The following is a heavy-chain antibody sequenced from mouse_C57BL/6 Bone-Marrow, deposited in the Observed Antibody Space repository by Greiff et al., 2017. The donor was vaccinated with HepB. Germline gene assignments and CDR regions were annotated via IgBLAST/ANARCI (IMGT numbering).Heavy chain of an antibody. V-gene: IGHV5-15*01. Sequence: EVMLVESGGGLVQPGGSLKLSCAASGFTFSDYGMAWVRQAPRKGPEWVAFISNLAYSIYYAETVTGRFTIPKENAKNTLYLEMSSLRSEDTAMYYCARTETAQATSFAYWGQGTLVTVSA. CDR3: ARTETAQATSFAY. CDR2: ISNLAYSI. J-gene: IGHJ3*01. CDR1: GFTFSDYG. D-gene: IGHD3-2*02.